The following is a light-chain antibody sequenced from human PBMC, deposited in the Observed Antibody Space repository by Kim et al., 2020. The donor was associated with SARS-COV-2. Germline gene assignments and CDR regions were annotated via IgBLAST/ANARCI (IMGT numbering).Light chain of an antibody. CDR3: QSADSSGTNVV. CDR2: KDS. V-gene: IGLV3-25*03. J-gene: IGLJ2*01. Sequence: SYELTQPPSVSVSPGQTARITCSGDALPKQYAYWYQQKPGQAPVLVIYKDSERPSGSPERFSGSSSGTTVTLTISGVQAEDEADYYCQSADSSGTNVVFGGGTQLSVL. CDR1: ALPKQY.